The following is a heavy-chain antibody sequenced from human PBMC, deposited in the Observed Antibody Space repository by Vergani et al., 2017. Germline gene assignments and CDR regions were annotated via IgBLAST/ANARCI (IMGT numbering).Heavy chain of an antibody. CDR1: GFTFSSYE. J-gene: IGHJ4*02. CDR2: ISSSGSTI. V-gene: IGHV3-48*03. D-gene: IGHD6-19*01. CDR3: ARGAGSGLEVYFDY. Sequence: EVQLLESGGGLVQPGGSLRLSCAASGFTFSSYEMNWVRQAPGKGLEWVSYISSSGSTIDYADSVKVRFTISRDNAKNSLYLQMNSLIAEDTAVYYCARGAGSGLEVYFDYWGQGTLVTVSS.